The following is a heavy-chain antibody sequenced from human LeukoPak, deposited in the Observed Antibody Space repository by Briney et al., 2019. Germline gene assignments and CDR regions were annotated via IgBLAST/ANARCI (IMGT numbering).Heavy chain of an antibody. J-gene: IGHJ4*02. CDR3: ARRDDFWSGTTHFDY. Sequence: GESLKISCKGSGSSFTSYWIGWVRQLPGKGLEWMGIIYPGDSDTRYSPSFQGQVTISADKSISTAYLQWSSLKASDTAMYYCARRDDFWSGTTHFDYWGQGTLVTVSS. D-gene: IGHD3-3*01. V-gene: IGHV5-51*01. CDR2: IYPGDSDT. CDR1: GSSFTSYW.